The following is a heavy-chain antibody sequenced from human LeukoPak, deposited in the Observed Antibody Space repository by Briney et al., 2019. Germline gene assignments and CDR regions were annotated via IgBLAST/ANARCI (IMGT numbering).Heavy chain of an antibody. D-gene: IGHD3-10*02. CDR2: INPGGGST. CDR3: ARVPAPPRPYYYVPFDY. J-gene: IGHJ4*02. Sequence: ASVKVSCKASGYTFTSYYMHWVRQAPGQGLEWMGQINPGGGSTSYAQKVQGRVTMTRDTSTSTVYMELNNLRSEDTAVYYCARVPAPPRPYYYVPFDYWGQGTLVTVSS. V-gene: IGHV1-46*01. CDR1: GYTFTSYY.